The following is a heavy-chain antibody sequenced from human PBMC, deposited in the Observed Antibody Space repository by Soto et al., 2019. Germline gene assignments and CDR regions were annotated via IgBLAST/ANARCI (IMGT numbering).Heavy chain of an antibody. V-gene: IGHV1-69*13. Sequence: SVKVSCKASGGTFSSYAISWVRQAPGQGLEWMGGIIPIFGTANYAQKFQGRATITADESTSTAYMELSSLRSEDTAVYYCARGAPAAGTIHYYYYGMDVWGQGTTVTVSS. CDR2: IIPIFGTA. J-gene: IGHJ6*02. D-gene: IGHD6-13*01. CDR3: ARGAPAAGTIHYYYYGMDV. CDR1: GGTFSSYA.